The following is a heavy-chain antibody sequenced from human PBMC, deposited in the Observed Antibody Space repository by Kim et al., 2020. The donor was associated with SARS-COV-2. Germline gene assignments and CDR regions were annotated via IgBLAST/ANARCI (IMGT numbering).Heavy chain of an antibody. CDR2: MNPNSGNT. D-gene: IGHD2-15*01. J-gene: IGHJ4*02. CDR3: ARNFRYCSGGSCYRGIDY. CDR1: GYTFTSYD. V-gene: IGHV1-8*01. Sequence: ASVKVSCKASGYTFTSYDINWVRQATGQGLEWMGWMNPNSGNTGYAQKFQGRVTMTRNTSISTAYMEPSSLRSEDTAVYYCARNFRYCSGGSCYRGIDYWGQGTLVTVSS.